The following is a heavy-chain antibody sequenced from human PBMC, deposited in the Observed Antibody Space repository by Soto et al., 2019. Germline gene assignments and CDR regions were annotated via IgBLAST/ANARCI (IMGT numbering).Heavy chain of an antibody. Sequence: SETLSLTCSVSGASISDGNYYWTWIRQSPARGLEWIGYVYYSGSTYYNPSLQSRVTISADTSNNYYSLKLNSVTVADTAVYFCARGRFLDFWGQGILVTRLL. CDR2: VYYSGST. CDR1: GASISDGNYY. CDR3: ARGRFLDF. J-gene: IGHJ4*02. D-gene: IGHD3-3*01. V-gene: IGHV4-30-4*01.